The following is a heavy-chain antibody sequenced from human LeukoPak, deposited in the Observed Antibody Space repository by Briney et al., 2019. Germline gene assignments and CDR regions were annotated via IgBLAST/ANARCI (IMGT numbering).Heavy chain of an antibody. CDR2: INPIFGTA. CDR1: GGTFSSYA. J-gene: IGHJ3*02. V-gene: IGHV1-69*05. D-gene: IGHD1-26*01. CDR3: ARNGVGRGWELRYAFDI. Sequence: ASVKVSCKASGGTFSSYAISWVRQAPGQGLEWMGGINPIFGTANYAQKFQGRVTITTDEATSTAYMELSSLRSEDTAVYYCARNGVGRGWELRYAFDIWGQGTMVTVSS.